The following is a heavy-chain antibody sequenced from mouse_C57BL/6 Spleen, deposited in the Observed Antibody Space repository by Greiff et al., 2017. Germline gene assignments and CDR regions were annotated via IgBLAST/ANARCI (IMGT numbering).Heavy chain of an antibody. CDR2: IDPSDSYT. CDR1: GYTFTSYW. J-gene: IGHJ2*01. V-gene: IGHV1-69*01. D-gene: IGHD4-1*01. Sequence: QVHVKQPGAELVMPGASVKLSCKASGYTFTSYWMHWVKQRPGQGLEWIGEIDPSDSYTNYNQKFKGKSTLTVDKSSSTAYMQLSSLTSEDSAVYYCARGVTGKDFDGWGQGTTLTVAS. CDR3: ARGVTGKDFDG.